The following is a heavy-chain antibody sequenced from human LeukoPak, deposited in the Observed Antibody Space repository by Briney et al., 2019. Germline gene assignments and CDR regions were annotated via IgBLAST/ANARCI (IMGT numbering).Heavy chain of an antibody. V-gene: IGHV3-23*01. CDR1: GFTFSSYA. J-gene: IGHJ4*02. Sequence: PGGSLRLSCAASGFTFSSYAMSWVRQAPGKGLEWVSAISGSGGSTYYADSVKGRFTISRDNSKNTLYLQMNSLRAEDTAVYYCARDRTSGSYPFSFDYWGQGTLVTVSS. CDR3: ARDRTSGSYPFSFDY. CDR2: ISGSGGST. D-gene: IGHD1-26*01.